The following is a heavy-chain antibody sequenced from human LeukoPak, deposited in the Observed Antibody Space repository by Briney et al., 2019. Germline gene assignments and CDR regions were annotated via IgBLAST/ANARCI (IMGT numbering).Heavy chain of an antibody. CDR1: GFTFSDYY. CDR2: ISSSGSTI. J-gene: IGHJ6*02. D-gene: IGHD6-19*01. V-gene: IGHV3-11*04. CDR3: AREQWLVPRRQYYYYGMDV. Sequence: GGSLRLSCAASGFTFSDYYMSWIRQAPRKGLEWVSYISSSGSTIYYADSVKGRFTISRDNAKNSLYLQMNSLRAEDTAVYYCAREQWLVPRRQYYYYGMDVWGQGTTVTVSS.